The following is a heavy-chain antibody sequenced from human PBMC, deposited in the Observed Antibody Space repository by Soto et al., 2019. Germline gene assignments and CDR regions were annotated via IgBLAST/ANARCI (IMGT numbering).Heavy chain of an antibody. CDR2: ISAYNGNT. D-gene: IGHD3-22*01. J-gene: IGHJ1*01. Sequence: ASVKVSCKASGYTFTSYGISWVRQAPGQGLEWMGWISAYNGNTNYAQKLQGRVTMTTDTSTSTAYMELRSLRSDDTAVYYCARDRYYDSSGLDNFQHWGQGTLVTVSS. CDR3: ARDRYYDSSGLDNFQH. V-gene: IGHV1-18*01. CDR1: GYTFTSYG.